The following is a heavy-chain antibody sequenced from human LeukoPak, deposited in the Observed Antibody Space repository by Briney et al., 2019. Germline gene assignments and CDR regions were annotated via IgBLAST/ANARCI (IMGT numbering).Heavy chain of an antibody. D-gene: IGHD3-9*01. V-gene: IGHV4-31*03. CDR1: GGSISSGGYY. CDR3: ASGPYYDILTGYLSLPEYFQH. J-gene: IGHJ1*01. CDR2: IYYSGST. Sequence: SQTLSLTCTVSGGSISSGGYYWSSIRQHPGKGLEWIGYIYYSGSTYYNPSLKSRVTISVDTSKNQFSLKLSSVTAADTAVYYCASGPYYDILTGYLSLPEYFQHWGQGTLVTVSS.